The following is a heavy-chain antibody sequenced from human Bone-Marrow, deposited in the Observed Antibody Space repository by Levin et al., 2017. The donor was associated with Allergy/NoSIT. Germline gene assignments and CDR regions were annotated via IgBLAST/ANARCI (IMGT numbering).Heavy chain of an antibody. CDR3: ARDGQAHSWLLLYSHYYLDV. D-gene: IGHD2-15*01. V-gene: IGHV3-23*01. J-gene: IGHJ6*03. Sequence: GESLKISCAASGFTFDNYAMTWVRQAPGKGLEWVATVGGSGGSTYYADSVKGRFTISRDNFKNRLYVQMRRLRPEDTATYYCARDGQAHSWLLLYSHYYLDVWGKGTTVTVSS. CDR2: VGGSGGST. CDR1: GFTFDNYA.